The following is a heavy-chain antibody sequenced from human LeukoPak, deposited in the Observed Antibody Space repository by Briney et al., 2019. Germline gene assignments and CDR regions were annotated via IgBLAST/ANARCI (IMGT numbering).Heavy chain of an antibody. Sequence: GGSLRLSCAASGFTFSSYEMNWVRQAPGKGLEWVSYISSSGSTTFYADSVEGRFTISRDNAKNSLYLQMNSLRAEDSAVYYCASGDNMDVWGKGTTVTVSS. CDR3: ASGDNMDV. J-gene: IGHJ6*03. CDR1: GFTFSSYE. D-gene: IGHD3-3*01. CDR2: ISSSGSTT. V-gene: IGHV3-48*03.